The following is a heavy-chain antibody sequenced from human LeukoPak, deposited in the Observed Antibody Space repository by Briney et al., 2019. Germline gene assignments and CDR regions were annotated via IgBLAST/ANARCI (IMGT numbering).Heavy chain of an antibody. CDR1: GFTFSNYA. CDR2: ISGSGDST. CDR3: AKGHDSSGYSQTFFDY. Sequence: GGSLRLSCAASGFTFSNYAMSWVRQAPGKGLEWVSVISGSGDSTYYADSVEGRFTISRDNSKNTLYLQMNSLRAEDTAVYYCAKGHDSSGYSQTFFDYWGQGTLVPVSS. D-gene: IGHD3-22*01. V-gene: IGHV3-23*01. J-gene: IGHJ4*02.